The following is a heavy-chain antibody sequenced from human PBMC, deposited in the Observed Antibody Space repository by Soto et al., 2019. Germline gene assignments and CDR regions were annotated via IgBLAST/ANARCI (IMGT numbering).Heavy chain of an antibody. CDR1: GFTFSDYH. CDR3: VSSLQY. Sequence: EMQLVESGGGLVQPGGSLRLSCAASGFTFSDYHMEWVRQAPGKGLEWIGRARNDPRARTTQHAAPVRGSFTTSRDDSKNSLYLQMHSLKTEHTAVYYCVSSLQYWGQGTLVTVSS. J-gene: IGHJ4*02. CDR2: ARNDPRARTT. V-gene: IGHV3-72*01.